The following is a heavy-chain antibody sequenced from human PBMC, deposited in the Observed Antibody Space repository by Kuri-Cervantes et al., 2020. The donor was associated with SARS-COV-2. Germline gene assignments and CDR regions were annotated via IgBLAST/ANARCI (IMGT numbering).Heavy chain of an antibody. V-gene: IGHV4-4*07. D-gene: IGHD2/OR15-2a*01. Sequence: GSLRLSCTVSGGSISNDYWSWIRQPAGRELEWIGRIYTSGTANYNPSLRTRVTMSIDTSKNQFSLRLSSVTAADTAVYYRARVNIELVLPTPQVYFYMDVWGKGTTVTVSS. CDR3: ARVNIELVLPTPQVYFYMDV. CDR2: IYTSGTA. CDR1: GGSISNDY. J-gene: IGHJ6*03.